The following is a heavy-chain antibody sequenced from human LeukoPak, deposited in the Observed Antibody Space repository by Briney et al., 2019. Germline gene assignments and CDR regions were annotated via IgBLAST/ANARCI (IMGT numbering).Heavy chain of an antibody. D-gene: IGHD1-1*01. CDR3: RLERDGDAFDI. V-gene: IGHV1-18*01. Sequence: GASVKVSCKASGYTFTSYGISWVRQAPGQGLEWMGWISAYNGNTNYAQKFQGRVTMTRDTSTSTVYMELSSLRSEDTAVYYCRLERDGDAFDIWGQGTMVTVSS. CDR2: ISAYNGNT. CDR1: GYTFTSYG. J-gene: IGHJ3*02.